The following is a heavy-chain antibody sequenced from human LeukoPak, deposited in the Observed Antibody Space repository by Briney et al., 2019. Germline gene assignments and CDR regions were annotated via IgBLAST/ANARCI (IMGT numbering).Heavy chain of an antibody. Sequence: GGSLRLSCAASGFTFSSYGMHWVRQAPGKGLEWVAVISYDGSNKYYADSVKGRFTISRDNSKNTLYLHMNSLRVEDTAVYYCANGVFEAAAGYFDYWGQGTLVTVSS. D-gene: IGHD6-13*01. V-gene: IGHV3-30*18. J-gene: IGHJ4*02. CDR2: ISYDGSNK. CDR3: ANGVFEAAAGYFDY. CDR1: GFTFSSYG.